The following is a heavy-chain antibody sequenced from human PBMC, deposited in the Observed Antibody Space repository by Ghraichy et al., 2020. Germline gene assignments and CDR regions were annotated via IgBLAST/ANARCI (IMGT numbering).Heavy chain of an antibody. CDR1: GYTFTSYG. J-gene: IGHJ3*02. D-gene: IGHD2-15*01. V-gene: IGHV1-18*01. CDR3: ALGGVTGPLVAATDI. CDR2: ISAYNGNT. Sequence: ASVKVSCKASGYTFTSYGISWVRQAPGQGLEWMGWISAYNGNTNYAQKLQGRVTMTTDTSTSTAYMELRSLRSDDTAVYYCALGGVTGPLVAATDIWGQGTMVTVSS.